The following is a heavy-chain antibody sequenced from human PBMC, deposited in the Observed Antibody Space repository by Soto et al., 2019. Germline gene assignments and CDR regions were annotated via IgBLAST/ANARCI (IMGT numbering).Heavy chain of an antibody. CDR2: ISWDGGST. D-gene: IGHD6-13*01. Sequence: GGSLRLSCAASGFTFDDYTMHWVRQAPGKGLEWVSLISWDGGSTYYADSVKGRFTISRDNSKNSLYLQMNSLRTEDTALYYCAKGGYSSSWYYFDYWGQGTLVTVSS. CDR3: AKGGYSSSWYYFDY. CDR1: GFTFDDYT. V-gene: IGHV3-43*01. J-gene: IGHJ4*02.